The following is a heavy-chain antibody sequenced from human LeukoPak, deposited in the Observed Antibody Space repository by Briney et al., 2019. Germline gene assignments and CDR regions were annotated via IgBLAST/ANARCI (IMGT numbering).Heavy chain of an antibody. J-gene: IGHJ4*02. Sequence: SETLSLTCTVSGGSVSSTTYYWGWIRQPPGKGLEWIGSIYYSGTTYYNPSLKSRVTISVDTSKNQFSLKVSSVTAADTAVYYCVRQNLLVATSNPTFDYWGQGTLVTVSS. V-gene: IGHV4-39*01. CDR1: GGSVSSTTYY. CDR2: IYYSGTT. CDR3: VRQNLLVATSNPTFDY. D-gene: IGHD5-12*01.